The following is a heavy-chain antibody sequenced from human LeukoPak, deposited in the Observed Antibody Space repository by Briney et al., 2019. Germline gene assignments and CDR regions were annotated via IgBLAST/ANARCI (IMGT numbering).Heavy chain of an antibody. CDR3: ARDLQYSSSWSFDY. CDR2: INTNTGNP. Sequence: GGSLRLSCAASGFTFSGYAIHWVRQAPGKWLEWMGWINTNTGNPTYAQGFTGRFVFSLDTSVSTAYLQISSLKAEDTAVYYCARDLQYSSSWSFDYWGQGTLVTVSS. V-gene: IGHV7-4-1*02. CDR1: GFTFSGYA. D-gene: IGHD6-13*01. J-gene: IGHJ4*02.